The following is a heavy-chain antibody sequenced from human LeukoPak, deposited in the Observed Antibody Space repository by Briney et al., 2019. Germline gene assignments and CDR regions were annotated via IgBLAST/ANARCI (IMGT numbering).Heavy chain of an antibody. CDR3: ARVYDSGSQAYFYYMDV. V-gene: IGHV4-4*02. CDR1: GGSISSSNW. Sequence: HSGTLSLTCAVSGGSISSSNWWSWVRQPPGKGLEWIGEIYHSGSTNYNPSLKSRVTISVDKSKNQFSLKLSSVTAADTAVYYCARVYDSGSQAYFYYMDVWGKGTTVTISS. J-gene: IGHJ6*03. CDR2: IYHSGST. D-gene: IGHD3-10*01.